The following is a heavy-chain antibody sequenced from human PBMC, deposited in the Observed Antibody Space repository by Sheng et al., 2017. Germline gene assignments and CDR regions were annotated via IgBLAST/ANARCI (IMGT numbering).Heavy chain of an antibody. CDR2: IRNRANRDTT. V-gene: IGHV3-72*01. CDR1: GFTISDHY. D-gene: IGHD3-9*01. CDR3: ARGEVDPLDYYMDV. J-gene: IGHJ6*03. Sequence: EVQLVESGGGLVQPGGSLRLSCAASGFTISDHYMDWVRQAPGKGLEWVGRIRNRANRDTTEYAPSVKGRFTVSRDDSKNSLYLQMNSLKTEDTAVYSCARGEVDPLDYYMDVWGKGTTVTVSS.